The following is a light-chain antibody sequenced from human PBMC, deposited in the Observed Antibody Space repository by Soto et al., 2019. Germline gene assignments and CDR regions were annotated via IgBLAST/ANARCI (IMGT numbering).Light chain of an antibody. CDR3: QQYNDYGT. Sequence: IKMYQSPSTLSASVGDRVTITCRASQSISSWLAWYQQKPGKAPKLLIYDASSLQSGVPSRFSGSGSGTEYTLTISSLQPDDFATYYCQQYNDYGTFGQGTKVDI. V-gene: IGKV1-5*01. CDR2: DAS. CDR1: QSISSW. J-gene: IGKJ1*01.